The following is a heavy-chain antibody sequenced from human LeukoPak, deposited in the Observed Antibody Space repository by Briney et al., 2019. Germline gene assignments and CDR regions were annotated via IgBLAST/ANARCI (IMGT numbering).Heavy chain of an antibody. V-gene: IGHV3-15*01. CDR3: ARGYCSGGSCHFDY. J-gene: IGHJ4*02. CDR2: IKSKSDGGTT. D-gene: IGHD2-15*01. CDR1: GFTFSNAW. Sequence: GGSLRLSCAASGFTFSNAWMNWVRQAPGKGLEWVGRIKSKSDGGTTDYAAPVKGRFTISRDDSKNTLYVQMNSLKTEDTAVYYCARGYCSGGSCHFDYWGQGTLVTVSS.